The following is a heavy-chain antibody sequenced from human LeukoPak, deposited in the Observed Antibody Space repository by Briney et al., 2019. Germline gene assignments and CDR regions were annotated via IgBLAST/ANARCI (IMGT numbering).Heavy chain of an antibody. CDR2: IIPIFGTA. CDR3: ARDRYYYGSGSYSFDY. J-gene: IGHJ4*02. Sequence: SVKVSCKVSGYTLTELSMHWVRQAPGQGLEWMGGIIPIFGTANYAQKFQGRVTITADESTSTAYMELSSLRSEDTAVYYCARDRYYYGSGSYSFDYWGQGTLVTVSS. V-gene: IGHV1-69*13. CDR1: GYTLTELS. D-gene: IGHD3-10*01.